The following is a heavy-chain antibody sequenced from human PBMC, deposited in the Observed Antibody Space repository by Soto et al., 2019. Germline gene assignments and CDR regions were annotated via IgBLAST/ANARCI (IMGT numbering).Heavy chain of an antibody. V-gene: IGHV4-31*11. Sequence: SETLSLTCAVSGDSINNDNYYWSWIRQLPGKGLEWIGYIFYSGSTYYNPSLKSRLSISVDTSQNQCSLNLSSVTAADTAVYYCARGPTATTDYWGQGILVTVSS. J-gene: IGHJ4*02. CDR2: IFYSGST. D-gene: IGHD4-17*01. CDR3: ARGPTATTDY. CDR1: GDSINNDNYY.